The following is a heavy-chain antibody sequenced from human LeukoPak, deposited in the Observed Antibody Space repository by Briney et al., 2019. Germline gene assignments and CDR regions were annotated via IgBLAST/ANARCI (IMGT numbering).Heavy chain of an antibody. CDR3: AKDSAWYSSSWYGY. D-gene: IGHD6-13*01. CDR2: ISGSGGST. CDR1: GFTFSSYA. V-gene: IGHV3-23*01. Sequence: GGSLRLSCAASGFTFSSYAMSWVRQAPGKGLEWVSAISGSGGSTYYADSVKGRFTISRDNSKNTLYLQMNSLRAEDTAVYYCAKDSAWYSSSWYGYWGQGTLVTVPS. J-gene: IGHJ4*02.